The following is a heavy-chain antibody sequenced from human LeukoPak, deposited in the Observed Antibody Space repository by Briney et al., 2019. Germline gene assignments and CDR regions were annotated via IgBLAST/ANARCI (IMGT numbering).Heavy chain of an antibody. D-gene: IGHD6-19*01. J-gene: IGHJ4*02. CDR1: EFTFSSYA. Sequence: GGSLRLSCAASEFTFSSYAMHWVRQAPGKGLEWVAVISYDGSNKYYADSVKGRFTISRDNSKNTLYLQINSLRAEDTAVYYCARAPRAARIAVAGQLDYWGQGTLVTVSS. CDR3: ARAPRAARIAVAGQLDY. V-gene: IGHV3-30*04. CDR2: ISYDGSNK.